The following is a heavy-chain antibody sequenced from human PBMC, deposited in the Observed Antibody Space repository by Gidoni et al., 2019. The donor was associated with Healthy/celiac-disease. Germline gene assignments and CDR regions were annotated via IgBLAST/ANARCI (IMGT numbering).Heavy chain of an antibody. CDR3: ARDRDYSNYPSYYGMDV. CDR1: GGTFSSYA. V-gene: IGHV1-69*06. CDR2: IIPIFGTA. Sequence: QVQLVQSGAEVKKPGSSVKVTCKDSGGTFSSYAISWVRQAPGQGLEWMGGIIPIFGTATYAQKFQGRVTITADKFTSTAYMELSSLRSEDTAVYYCARDRDYSNYPSYYGMDVWGQGTTVTVSS. D-gene: IGHD4-4*01. J-gene: IGHJ6*02.